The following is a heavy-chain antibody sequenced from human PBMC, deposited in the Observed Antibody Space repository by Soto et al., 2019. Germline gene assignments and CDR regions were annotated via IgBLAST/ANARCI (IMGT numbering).Heavy chain of an antibody. J-gene: IGHJ5*02. CDR2: IHGDGAGT. CDR1: GFTFRNYA. CDR3: AKDAVAGNGKWDWFDT. V-gene: IGHV3-23*01. D-gene: IGHD6-19*01. Sequence: GGTLRLSCAASGFTFRNYAMSWVRQAPGKGLEWVSSIHGDGAGTYYADSVKGRFTVSRDNSKDTLYLQMSSLRVDDTAVYYCAKDAVAGNGKWDWFDTWGQGTLVSVSS.